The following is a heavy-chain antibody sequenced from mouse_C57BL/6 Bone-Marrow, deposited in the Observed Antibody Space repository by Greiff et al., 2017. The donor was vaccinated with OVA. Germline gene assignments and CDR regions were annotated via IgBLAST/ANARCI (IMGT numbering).Heavy chain of an antibody. D-gene: IGHD2-3*01. CDR3: ARLRDGYYVKDY. Sequence: QVQLQQPGAELVKPGASVKLSCKASGYTFTSYWMHWVKQRPGQGLEWIGMIHPNSGSTNYNEKFKSKATLTVDKSSSTAYMQLSSLTSEDSAVYYGARLRDGYYVKDYWGQGTTLTVSS. J-gene: IGHJ2*01. CDR1: GYTFTSYW. CDR2: IHPNSGST. V-gene: IGHV1-64*01.